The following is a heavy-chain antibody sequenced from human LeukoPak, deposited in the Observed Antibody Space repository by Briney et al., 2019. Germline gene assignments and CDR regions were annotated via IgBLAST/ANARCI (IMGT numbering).Heavy chain of an antibody. CDR1: GGSVSCGSYY. J-gene: IGHJ4*02. CDR2: IYYSGST. Sequence: SETLSRTCTVSGGSVSCGSYYWRWIRQPPGKGLEWIGYIYYSGSTTYNPSLKSRVTISVDMSKNKFSLKLSSVTAADTAVYFCTSVPISTMARGYFDYWGQGTLVTVSS. D-gene: IGHD2-21*01. CDR3: TSVPISTMARGYFDY. V-gene: IGHV4-61*01.